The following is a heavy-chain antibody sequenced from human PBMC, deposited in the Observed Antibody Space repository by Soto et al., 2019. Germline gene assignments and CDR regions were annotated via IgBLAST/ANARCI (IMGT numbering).Heavy chain of an antibody. CDR3: ARIGVLQLWSYYFDS. CDR2: IYNSGST. Sequence: SETLSLTCSVSGGSISSNYWSWIRQPPGKGLEWIGYIYNSGSTNYNPSLKSRVTISVDTSKNQFSLKLSSVTAADTAVYYCARIGVLQLWSYYFDSWAQGTLVTVSS. J-gene: IGHJ4*02. D-gene: IGHD5-18*01. CDR1: GGSISSNY. V-gene: IGHV4-59*01.